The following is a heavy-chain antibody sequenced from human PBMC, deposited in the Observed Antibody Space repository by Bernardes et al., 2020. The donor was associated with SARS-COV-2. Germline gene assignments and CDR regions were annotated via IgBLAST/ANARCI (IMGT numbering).Heavy chain of an antibody. J-gene: IGHJ6*03. V-gene: IGHV3-23*01. Sequence: GGSLRLSCAASGFTFSSYAMSWVRQAPGKGLEWVSAISGSGGSTYYADSVKGRFTISRDNSKNTLYLQMNSLRAEDTAVYYCAKDKAPYYYYYYYMDVWGKGTTVTVSS. CDR2: ISGSGGST. CDR1: GFTFSSYA. CDR3: AKDKAPYYYYYYYMDV.